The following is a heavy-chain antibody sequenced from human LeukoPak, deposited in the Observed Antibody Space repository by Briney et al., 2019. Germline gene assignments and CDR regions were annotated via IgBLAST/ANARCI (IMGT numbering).Heavy chain of an antibody. CDR2: ISGGGGST. CDR1: GFTFTSYS. D-gene: IGHD1-26*01. J-gene: IGHJ4*02. V-gene: IGHV3-23*01. Sequence: GGSLRLSCAASGFTFTSYSMNWVRQAPGKGREWVSTISGGGGSTYYADSVKGRFTISRDNSTNTLYLKVNSLRAEDTAVYYCAKGGKWDVTPFDYWGQGTLVTVSS. CDR3: AKGGKWDVTPFDY.